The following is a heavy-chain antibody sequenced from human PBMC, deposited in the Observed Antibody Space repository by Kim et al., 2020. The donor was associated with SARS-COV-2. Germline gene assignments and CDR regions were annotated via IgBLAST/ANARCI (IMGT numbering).Heavy chain of an antibody. CDR1: GYTFTGYY. V-gene: IGHV1-2*04. Sequence: ASVKVSCKASGYTFTGYYMHWVRQAPGQGLEWMGWINPNSGGTNYAQKFQGWVTMTRDTSISTAYMELSRLRSDDTAVYYCATASVTTGVGAHYWGQGTLVTVSS. CDR2: INPNSGGT. J-gene: IGHJ4*02. D-gene: IGHD4-17*01. CDR3: ATASVTTGVGAHY.